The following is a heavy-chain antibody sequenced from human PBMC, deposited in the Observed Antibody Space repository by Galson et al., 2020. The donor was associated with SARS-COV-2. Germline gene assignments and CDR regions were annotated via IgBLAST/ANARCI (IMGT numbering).Heavy chain of an antibody. J-gene: IGHJ4*02. D-gene: IGHD3-3*01. V-gene: IGHV3-21*01. Sequence: SCAASGFTFSSYSMNWVRQAPGKGLEWVSSISSSSSYIYYADSVKGRFTISRDNAKNSLYLQMNSLRAEDTAVYYCARSAAIRTYYDFWSGSPFDYWGQGTLVTVSS. CDR3: ARSAAIRTYYDFWSGSPFDY. CDR1: GFTFSSYS. CDR2: ISSSSSYI.